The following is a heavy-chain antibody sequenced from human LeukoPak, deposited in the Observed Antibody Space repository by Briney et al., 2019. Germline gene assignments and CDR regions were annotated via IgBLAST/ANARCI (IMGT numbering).Heavy chain of an antibody. CDR2: IYDSGST. CDR3: ARQVFLGGMDV. Sequence: PSETLSLTCTVSGAPISTYYWSWIRQPPGQGLEWIGYIYDSGSTSYNPSLKSRATISVDTSKSHFSLKLSSVTAADTAVYYCARQVFLGGMDVWGQGTTVAVSS. V-gene: IGHV4-59*08. CDR1: GAPISTYY. D-gene: IGHD3-10*02. J-gene: IGHJ6*02.